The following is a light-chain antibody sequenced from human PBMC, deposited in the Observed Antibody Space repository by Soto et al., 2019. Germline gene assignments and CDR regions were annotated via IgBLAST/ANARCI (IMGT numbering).Light chain of an antibody. V-gene: IGKV3D-11*02. CDR3: QQRSSWQTT. CDR2: DAS. Sequence: EIVLTQSPATLSLSPGERATLSCRASQSVSSRLAWYQQKPGQAPRLLIYDASERASGIPSRLSGGGSGTDFTLTISSLEPEDFAVYYCQQRSSWQTTFGQGTRLEIK. CDR1: QSVSSR. J-gene: IGKJ5*01.